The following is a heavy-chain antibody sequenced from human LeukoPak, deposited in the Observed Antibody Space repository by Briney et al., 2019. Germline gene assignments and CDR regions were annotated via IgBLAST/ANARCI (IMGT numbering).Heavy chain of an antibody. CDR1: GFTVSSNY. J-gene: IGHJ4*02. D-gene: IGHD4-23*01. CDR2: IYSGGST. Sequence: GGSLRLSCAASGFTVSSNYMSWVRQAPGKGLEWVSVIYSGGSTYYADSVKGRFTISRDNSKNTLYLQMNSLRAEDTAVYYCARVGVNYGGSYPFDYWGQGTLVIVSS. CDR3: ARVGVNYGGSYPFDY. V-gene: IGHV3-53*01.